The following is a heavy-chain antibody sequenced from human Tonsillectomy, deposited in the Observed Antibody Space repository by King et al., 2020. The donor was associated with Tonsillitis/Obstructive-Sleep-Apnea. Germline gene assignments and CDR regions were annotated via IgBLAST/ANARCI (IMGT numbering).Heavy chain of an antibody. D-gene: IGHD4-11*01. J-gene: IGHJ5*02. Sequence: VQLVQSGAEVKKPGSSVKVSCKASGGTFSSYAISWVRQAPGQGLELMGGIIPLFGTANYAQKFQGRVTITADESTGTAYMELSSLRSEDTAVYYCARSAGTRKWGNTVTTYWFDPWGQGTLVTVSS. V-gene: IGHV1-69*01. CDR2: IIPLFGTA. CDR1: GGTFSSYA. CDR3: ARSAGTRKWGNTVTTYWFDP.